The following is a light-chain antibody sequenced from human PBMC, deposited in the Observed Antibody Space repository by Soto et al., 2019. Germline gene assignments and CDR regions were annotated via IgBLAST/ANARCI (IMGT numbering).Light chain of an antibody. CDR2: GAS. CDR1: QSVSSGY. V-gene: IGKV3-20*01. CDR3: QQYGSSPP. Sequence: EMVLTQSPGTLSLSPGERATLSCRASQSVSSGYLAWYQQKPGQAPRHLIYGASSRATGIPDRFSGSGSGTDFTLTISRLEPEDFAVCYCQQYGSSPPFGGGTKVEIK. J-gene: IGKJ4*01.